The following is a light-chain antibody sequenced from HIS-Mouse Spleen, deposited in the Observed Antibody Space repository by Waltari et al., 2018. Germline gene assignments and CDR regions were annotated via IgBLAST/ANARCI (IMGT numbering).Light chain of an antibody. CDR3: CSYAGSSTYV. CDR1: SSDVGSYNI. J-gene: IGLJ1*01. V-gene: IGLV2-23*01. Sequence: QSVLTQPASVSVSPGQSLTISCTGTSSDVGSYNIVSWYQQHPGKAPKLMIYEGSKRPSGVANRFSGSKSGNTASLTISGLQAEDEADYYCCSYAGSSTYVFGTGTKVTVL. CDR2: EGS.